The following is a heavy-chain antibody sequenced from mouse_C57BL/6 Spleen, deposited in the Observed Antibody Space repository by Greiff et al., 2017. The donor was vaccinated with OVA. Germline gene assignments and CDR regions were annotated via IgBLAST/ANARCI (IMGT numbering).Heavy chain of an antibody. D-gene: IGHD1-1*01. CDR1: GYTFTSYW. V-gene: IGHV1-69*01. CDR3: ASWGSSYWYFDV. Sequence: QVQLQQPGAELVMPGASVKLSCKASGYTFTSYWMHWVKQRPGQGLEWIGEIDPSDSYTNYNQKFKGKSTLTVDKSSSTAYMQLSSLTSEDSAVYYCASWGSSYWYFDVWGTGTTVTVSS. J-gene: IGHJ1*03. CDR2: IDPSDSYT.